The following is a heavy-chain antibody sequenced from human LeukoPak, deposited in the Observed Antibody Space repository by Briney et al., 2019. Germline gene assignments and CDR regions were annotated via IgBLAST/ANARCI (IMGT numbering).Heavy chain of an antibody. V-gene: IGHV3-33*01. D-gene: IGHD3-10*01. CDR2: TGYDGSNK. CDR3: ARDRFMVRGVMVGTFDL. J-gene: IGHJ3*01. CDR1: GFTFSDYA. Sequence: GGSLRLSCAASGFTFSDYAIHWVRQVPGKGLEWVAVTGYDGSNKYDADSVKGRFTISRDNSKNMMYLQMNSLRAEDTAVYCCARDRFMVRGVMVGTFDLWGQGTMVTVSS.